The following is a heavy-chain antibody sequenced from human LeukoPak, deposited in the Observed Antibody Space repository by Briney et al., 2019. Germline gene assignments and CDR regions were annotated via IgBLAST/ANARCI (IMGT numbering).Heavy chain of an antibody. CDR2: INPNSGGT. D-gene: IGHD2-2*01. CDR1: GYTFTGYY. J-gene: IGHJ4*02. Sequence: ASVKVSCTASGYTFTGYYMHWVRQAPGQGLEWMGRINPNSGGTNYAQKFQGRVTMTRDTSISTAYMELSRLRSDDTAVYYCARDYCSSTSCLFDYWGQGTLVTVSS. CDR3: ARDYCSSTSCLFDY. V-gene: IGHV1-2*06.